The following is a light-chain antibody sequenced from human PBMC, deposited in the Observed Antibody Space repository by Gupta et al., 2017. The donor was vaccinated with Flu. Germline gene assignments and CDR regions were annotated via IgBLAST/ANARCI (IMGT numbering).Light chain of an antibody. CDR1: QSVSTY. CDR2: GAS. J-gene: IGKJ1*01. Sequence: ENVFTQSPGTLSLSPGERATLSCRARQSVSTYLVWYQQKPDQAPRLLIYGASSRATGIPDRFSGSGSGTDFTLTISRLESEDSAVYYCQQYGTVPWTFGQGTKVEIK. V-gene: IGKV3-20*01. CDR3: QQYGTVPWT.